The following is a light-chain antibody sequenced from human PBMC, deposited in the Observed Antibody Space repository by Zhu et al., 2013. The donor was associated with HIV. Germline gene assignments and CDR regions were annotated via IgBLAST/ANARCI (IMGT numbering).Light chain of an antibody. CDR2: SAS. V-gene: IGKV1-12*01. Sequence: DIQMTQSPSSVSAAVGDRVTITCRASQDIDTWLAWYQQKPRKAPKLLIYSASTLQTGVPSRFSGSGSGTDFTLTIRSLQPEDFATYYCQEAFRFPRTFGQGTKLEIK. CDR3: QEAFRFPRT. J-gene: IGKJ1*01. CDR1: QDIDTW.